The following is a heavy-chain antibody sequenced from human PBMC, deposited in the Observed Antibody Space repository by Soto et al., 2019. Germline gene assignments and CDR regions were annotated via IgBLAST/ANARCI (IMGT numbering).Heavy chain of an antibody. J-gene: IGHJ4*02. CDR3: GRAAVRDAPYFFDY. D-gene: IGHD2-2*01. CDR1: GGSISSTTYY. Sequence: QLQLHESGPGLVKPAETLSLTCTVSGGSISSTTYYCGWVRQPPGKGLEWIGNIYYSTNTYYNPSLKILVTISVVTSKNQLALKLSSVTAADTAIYYCGRAAVRDAPYFFDYWGQGTLLTVSS. CDR2: IYYSTNT. V-gene: IGHV4-39*01.